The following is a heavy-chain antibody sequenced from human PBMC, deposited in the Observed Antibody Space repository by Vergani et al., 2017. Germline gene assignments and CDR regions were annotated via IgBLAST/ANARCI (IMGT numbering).Heavy chain of an antibody. CDR3: ARGTDSINDYYYYMDV. CDR2: IYYSGST. Sequence: QVQLQESGPGLVKPSQTLSLTCTVSGGSISSGGYYWSWIRQHPGKGLEWIGYIYYSGSTYYNPSLKSRVTISVDTSKNQFSLKLSSVTAADTAVYYCARGTDSINDYYYYMDVWGKGTTVTVSS. V-gene: IGHV4-31*03. J-gene: IGHJ6*03. D-gene: IGHD2-21*01. CDR1: GGSISSGGYY.